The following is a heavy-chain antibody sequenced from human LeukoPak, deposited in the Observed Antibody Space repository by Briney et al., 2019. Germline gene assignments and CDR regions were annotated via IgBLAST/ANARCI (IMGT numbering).Heavy chain of an antibody. V-gene: IGHV3-23*01. CDR1: GFTFSSYA. Sequence: GGSLRLSCAGSGFTFSSYAMSWVRQAPGKGLEWVSAISGSGGSTYYADSVKGRFTISRDNSKNTLYLQMNSLRAEDTAVYYCAMMQSGSYYSALQKYFDYWGQGTLVTVSS. CDR2: ISGSGGST. D-gene: IGHD3-10*01. J-gene: IGHJ4*02. CDR3: AMMQSGSYYSALQKYFDY.